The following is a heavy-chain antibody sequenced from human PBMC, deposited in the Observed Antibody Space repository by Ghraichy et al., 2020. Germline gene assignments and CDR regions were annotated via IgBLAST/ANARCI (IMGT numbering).Heavy chain of an antibody. CDR3: AGTPTPPYSSSWLGALDY. Sequence: SETLSLTCTVSGGSISSGDYYWNWIRQPPGKGLELIGFIYYSGRTYYNPSLKSRLTISLDTSKNQFSLKLNSVTAADTAVYYCAGTPTPPYSSSWLGALDYWGQGTLVTVSS. CDR1: GGSISSGDYY. D-gene: IGHD6-13*01. CDR2: IYYSGRT. J-gene: IGHJ4*02. V-gene: IGHV4-31*03.